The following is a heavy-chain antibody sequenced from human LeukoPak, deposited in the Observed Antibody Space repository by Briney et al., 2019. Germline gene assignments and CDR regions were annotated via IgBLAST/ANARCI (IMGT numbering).Heavy chain of an antibody. CDR3: AKVLSDISSGDAFDI. J-gene: IGHJ3*02. CDR1: GFTFDDYA. V-gene: IGHV3-9*01. CDR2: ISWNSGSI. D-gene: IGHD3-9*01. Sequence: PGGSLRLSCAASGFTFDDYAMHWVRQAPGKGLEWVSGISWNSGSIGYADSVKGRFTISRDNAKNSLYLQMNSLRAEDTALYYCAKVLSDISSGDAFDIWGQGTMVTVSS.